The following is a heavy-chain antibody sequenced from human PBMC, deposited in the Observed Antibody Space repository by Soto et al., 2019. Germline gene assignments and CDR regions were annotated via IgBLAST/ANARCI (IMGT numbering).Heavy chain of an antibody. D-gene: IGHD1-26*01. J-gene: IGHJ4*02. Sequence: EVQLVESGGGLVQPGGSLRLSCAASGFTFSSYWMHWVRQAPGKGLVWVSRINSDGSSTSYADSVKGRFTISRDNAKNTLYLQRNSLRAEDTAVYYCAKWELPDYYFDYWGQGTLVTVSS. CDR3: AKWELPDYYFDY. V-gene: IGHV3-74*01. CDR1: GFTFSSYW. CDR2: INSDGSST.